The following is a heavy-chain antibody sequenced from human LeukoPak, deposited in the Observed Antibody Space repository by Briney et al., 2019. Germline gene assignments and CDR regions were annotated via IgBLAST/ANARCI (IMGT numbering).Heavy chain of an antibody. V-gene: IGHV1-69*05. CDR2: IIPIFGTA. CDR3: AREAVVVVAASNWFDP. D-gene: IGHD2-15*01. J-gene: IGHJ5*02. CDR1: GGTFSSYA. Sequence: SVKVSCKASGGTFSSYAISWVRQAPGQGLEWMGRIIPIFGTANYAQKSQGRVTITTGESTSTAYMELSSLRSEDTAVYYCAREAVVVVAASNWFDPWGQGTPVTVSS.